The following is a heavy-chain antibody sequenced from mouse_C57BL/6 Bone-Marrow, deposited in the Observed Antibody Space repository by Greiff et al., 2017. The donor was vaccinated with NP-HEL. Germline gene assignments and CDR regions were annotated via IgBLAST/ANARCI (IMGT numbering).Heavy chain of an antibody. D-gene: IGHD1-1*01. Sequence: EVQLQQSGPGLVKPSQSLSLTCSVTGYSITSGYYWNWIRQFPGNKLEWMGYISYDGSNNYNPSLKNRISITRDTSKNQFFLKLNSVTTEDTATYYCARAVVATRWYFDVWGTGTTVTVSS. CDR2: ISYDGSN. V-gene: IGHV3-6*01. CDR1: GYSITSGYY. J-gene: IGHJ1*03. CDR3: ARAVVATRWYFDV.